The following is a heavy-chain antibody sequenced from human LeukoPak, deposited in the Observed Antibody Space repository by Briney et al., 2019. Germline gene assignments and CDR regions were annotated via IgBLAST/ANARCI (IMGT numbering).Heavy chain of an antibody. V-gene: IGHV3-30-3*01. Sequence: PGGSLRLSCAASGFIFSDYPMHWVRQAPGKGLEWVAVTSYDENNKYYTDSVKGRFTISRDNSNNTLYLQMNSLRSEDTALYFCARGPVRGLGYSDLWGRGTLLTVSS. CDR2: TSYDENNK. CDR1: GFIFSDYP. CDR3: ARGPVRGLGYSDL. J-gene: IGHJ2*01. D-gene: IGHD6-19*01.